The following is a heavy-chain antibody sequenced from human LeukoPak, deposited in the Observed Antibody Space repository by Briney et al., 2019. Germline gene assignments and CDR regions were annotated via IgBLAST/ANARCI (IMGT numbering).Heavy chain of an antibody. CDR3: ARVQGSGWSEEDY. D-gene: IGHD6-19*01. V-gene: IGHV4-59*01. CDR2: IYYSGST. J-gene: IGHJ4*02. CDR1: GGSISSYY. Sequence: PSETLSLTCTVSGGSISSYYWSWIRQPPGKGLEWIGYIYYSGSTNYNPSLKSRVTISVDTSKNQFSLKLSSVTAADTAVYYCARVQGSGWSEEDYWGQGTLVTVSS.